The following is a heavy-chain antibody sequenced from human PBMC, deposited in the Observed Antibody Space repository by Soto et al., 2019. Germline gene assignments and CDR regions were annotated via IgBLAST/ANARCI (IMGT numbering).Heavy chain of an antibody. CDR2: IYHSGSS. CDR3: ARTSPRGSGTLFDP. V-gene: IGHV4-30-4*01. D-gene: IGHD3-10*01. Sequence: VHLQESGPGLVRPSQTLSLTCNVSDGSFSSDYYYWSWIRQPPGKGLEWIGYIYHSGSSYYNPSLESRVTISIDTSKNQLSLKLSSVTAADTAVYYCARTSPRGSGTLFDPWGQGTLVTVSS. CDR1: DGSFSSDYYY. J-gene: IGHJ5*02.